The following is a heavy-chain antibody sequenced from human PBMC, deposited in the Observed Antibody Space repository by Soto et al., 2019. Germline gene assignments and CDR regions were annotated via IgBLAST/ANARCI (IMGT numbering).Heavy chain of an antibody. D-gene: IGHD5-12*01. J-gene: IGHJ6*02. CDR1: GFTFSDYY. CDR3: ARDLIVATRLDV. Sequence: GGSLRLSCAASGFTFSDYYMSWIRQAPGKGLEWVSYISSSGSTIYYADSVKGRFTISRDNAKNSLYLQMNSLRAEETAVYYCARDLIVATRLDVWGQGTTVTVTS. CDR2: ISSSGSTI. V-gene: IGHV3-11*01.